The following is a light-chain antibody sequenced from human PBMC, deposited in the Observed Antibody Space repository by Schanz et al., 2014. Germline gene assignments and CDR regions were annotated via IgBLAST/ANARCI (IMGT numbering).Light chain of an antibody. CDR2: EVS. V-gene: IGLV2-11*01. CDR3: SSYAGRNTLV. J-gene: IGLJ2*01. Sequence: QSALTQPRSVSGSPGQSVTISCTGTSSDIGAYNFVSWYQQHPGKAPKLMIYEVSKRPSGVPDRFSGSKSGNTASLTVSGLQAEDEADYYCSSYAGRNTLVFGGGTKLTVL. CDR1: SSDIGAYNF.